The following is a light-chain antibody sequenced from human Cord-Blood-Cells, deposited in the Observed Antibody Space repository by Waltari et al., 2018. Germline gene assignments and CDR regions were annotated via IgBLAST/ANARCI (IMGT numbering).Light chain of an antibody. CDR2: EVS. Sequence: QSALTQPASVSGSPGQSITIPCTGTSSDVGGYNYVSWYQQPPGKAPKLMIYEVSNRPSGVSNHVSGSKSGNTAALTISGLQAEDEADYYCSSYTSSSARVFGEGTKLTVL. CDR1: SSDVGGYNY. CDR3: SSYTSSSARV. V-gene: IGLV2-14*01. J-gene: IGLJ2*01.